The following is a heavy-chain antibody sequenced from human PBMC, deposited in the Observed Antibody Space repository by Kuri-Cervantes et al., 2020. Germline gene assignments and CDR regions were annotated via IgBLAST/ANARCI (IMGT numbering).Heavy chain of an antibody. Sequence: GSLRLSCTVSGGSVSSYYWSWIRHPPGKGLEWIGYIYYSGSTNYNPSLKSRVTISVDTSKNQFSLKLSSVTAADTAVYYCARGAGDYGGNSDYWGQGTLVTDSS. V-gene: IGHV4-59*02. D-gene: IGHD4-23*01. CDR3: ARGAGDYGGNSDY. J-gene: IGHJ4*02. CDR2: IYYSGST. CDR1: GGSVSSYY.